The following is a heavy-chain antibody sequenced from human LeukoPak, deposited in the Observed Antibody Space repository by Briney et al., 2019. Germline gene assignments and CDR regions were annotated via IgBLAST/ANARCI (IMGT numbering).Heavy chain of an antibody. D-gene: IGHD2-21*02. J-gene: IGHJ4*02. V-gene: IGHV1-8*01. CDR1: GYTFTSYD. CDR3: AKDRIVVVTAPPDY. CDR2: MNPNSGNT. Sequence: ASVKVSCKASGYTFTSYDINWVRQATGQGLEWMGWMNPNSGNTGYAQKFQGRVTMTRNTSISTAYMELSSLRSEDTAVYYCAKDRIVVVTAPPDYWGQGTLVTVSS.